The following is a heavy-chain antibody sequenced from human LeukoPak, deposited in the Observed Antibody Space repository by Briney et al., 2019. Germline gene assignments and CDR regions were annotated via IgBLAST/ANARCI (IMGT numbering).Heavy chain of an antibody. Sequence: ASVKVSCKTSGYTFSSYGITWVRQAPGQGLEWMGWISAYGHTKLARNLQARVTVTIDTSTTTAYMELRSLSSDDTAVYYCAREDSSGWYFDYWGQGTLVTVSS. CDR2: ISAYGHT. J-gene: IGHJ4*02. D-gene: IGHD6-19*01. CDR3: AREDSSGWYFDY. CDR1: GYTFSSYG. V-gene: IGHV1-18*01.